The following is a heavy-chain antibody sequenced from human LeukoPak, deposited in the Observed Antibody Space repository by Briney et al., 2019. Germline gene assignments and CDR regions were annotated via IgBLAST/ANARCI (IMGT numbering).Heavy chain of an antibody. CDR2: IYHSGST. J-gene: IGHJ4*02. CDR3: ARGAGRSVGFDY. CDR1: GGSISSSNW. Sequence: SETLSLTRAVSGGSISSSNWWSWVRQPPGKGLEWIGEIYHSGSTNYNPSLQSRVTISVDKSKNQFSLKLNSVTAADTAVYYCARGAGRSVGFDYWGQGTLVTVSS. V-gene: IGHV4-4*02.